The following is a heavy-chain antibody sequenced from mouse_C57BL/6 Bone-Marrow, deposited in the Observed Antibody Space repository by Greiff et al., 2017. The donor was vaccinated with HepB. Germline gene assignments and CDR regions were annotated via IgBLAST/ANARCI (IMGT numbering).Heavy chain of an antibody. J-gene: IGHJ3*01. CDR3: ARTYDYDWASWFAY. CDR1: GYTFTDYY. CDR2: IFPGSGST. D-gene: IGHD2-4*01. V-gene: IGHV1-75*01. Sequence: QVQLQQSGPELVKPGASVKISCKASGYTFTDYYINWVKQRPGQGLEWIGWIFPGSGSTYYNEKFKGKATLTVDKSSSTAYMLLSSLTSEDSAVYFCARTYDYDWASWFAYWGQGTLVTVSA.